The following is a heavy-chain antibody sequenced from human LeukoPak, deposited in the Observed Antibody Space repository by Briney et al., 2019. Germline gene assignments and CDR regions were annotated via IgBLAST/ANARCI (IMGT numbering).Heavy chain of an antibody. CDR1: GYSFTTYW. CDR2: IYPGDSDT. J-gene: IGHJ4*02. Sequence: GESLKISCKASGYSFTTYWIGWVRQMPGPGLEWMGIIYPGDSDTTYSPSFQGQVTISADKSISTAYLQWSSLKASDTAMYYCARSYDSMGFDYWGQGTLVTVSS. D-gene: IGHD3-9*01. CDR3: ARSYDSMGFDY. V-gene: IGHV5-51*01.